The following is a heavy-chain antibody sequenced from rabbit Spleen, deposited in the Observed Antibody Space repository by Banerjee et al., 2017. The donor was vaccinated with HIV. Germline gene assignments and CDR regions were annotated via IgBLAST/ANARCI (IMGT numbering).Heavy chain of an antibody. CDR3: VRDQAGDADYGPYYLNL. CDR2: IAGSSSGFT. Sequence: QSLEESGGDLVKPGASLTLTCTASGFSFSSSDYMCWVRQAPGKGLEWISCIAGSSSGFTYSATWAKGRFTCSKTSSTTVTLQMTRLSAADTATYFCVRDQAGDADYGPYYLNLWGPGTLVTVS. J-gene: IGHJ4*01. V-gene: IGHV1S40*01. D-gene: IGHD2-1*01. CDR1: GFSFSSSDY.